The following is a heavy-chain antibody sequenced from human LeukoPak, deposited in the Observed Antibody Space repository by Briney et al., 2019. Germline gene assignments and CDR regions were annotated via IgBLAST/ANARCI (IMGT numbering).Heavy chain of an antibody. CDR1: GGSISSSSYY. V-gene: IGHV4-39*01. Sequence: SETLSLACTVSGGSISSSSYYWGWIRQPPGKGLEWIGSIYYSGSTYYNPSLKSRVTISVDTSKNQLSLKLSSVTAADTAVYYCARHAEHYDYWGQRTLVTVSS. J-gene: IGHJ4*02. D-gene: IGHD1-26*01. CDR3: ARHAEHYDY. CDR2: IYYSGST.